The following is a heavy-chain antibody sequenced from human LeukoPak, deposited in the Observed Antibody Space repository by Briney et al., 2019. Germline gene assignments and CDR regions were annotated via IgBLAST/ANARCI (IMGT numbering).Heavy chain of an antibody. Sequence: QPGRSLRLSCAASGFTFSSYAMHWVRQAPGKGLEWVAVISYDGSNKYYADSVKGRFTISRDNSKNTLYLQMNSLRAEDTAVYYCAKDRGTSYFDYWGQGTLVTVSS. CDR3: AKDRGTSYFDY. J-gene: IGHJ4*02. CDR2: ISYDGSNK. D-gene: IGHD2-2*01. V-gene: IGHV3-30*04. CDR1: GFTFSSYA.